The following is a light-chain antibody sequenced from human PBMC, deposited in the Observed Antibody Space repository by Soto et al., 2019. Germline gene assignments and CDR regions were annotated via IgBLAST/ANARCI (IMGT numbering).Light chain of an antibody. Sequence: SYELTQPPSVSVAPGETASISCGGNDIGSKGVHWYQQKPGQAPVLVIYSDTDLPPVITERFSGSNSANLATLTISRVEAGDEADYYCQVWDSGSAHVVFGGGTQLTVL. V-gene: IGLV3-21*01. CDR3: QVWDSGSAHVV. J-gene: IGLJ2*01. CDR2: SDT. CDR1: DIGSKG.